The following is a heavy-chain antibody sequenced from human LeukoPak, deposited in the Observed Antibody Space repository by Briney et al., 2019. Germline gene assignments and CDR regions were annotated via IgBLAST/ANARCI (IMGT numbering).Heavy chain of an antibody. V-gene: IGHV4-34*01. Sequence: SETLSLTCAVYGGSFSGYYWSWIRQPPGKGLEWIGEINHSGSTNYNPSLKSRVTISVDTSKNQFSLKLSSVTAADTAVYYCARSRKLRPNIVVVPAAPFDPWGQGTLVTVSS. D-gene: IGHD2-2*01. J-gene: IGHJ5*02. CDR1: GGSFSGYY. CDR2: INHSGST. CDR3: ARSRKLRPNIVVVPAAPFDP.